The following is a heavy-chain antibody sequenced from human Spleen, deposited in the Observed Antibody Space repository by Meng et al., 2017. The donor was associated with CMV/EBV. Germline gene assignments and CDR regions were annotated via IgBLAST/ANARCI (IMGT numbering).Heavy chain of an antibody. CDR1: GGSISSSSYY. J-gene: IGHJ3*02. CDR2: IYYSGST. Sequence: SETLSLTCTVSGGSISSSSYYWGWIRQPPGKGLEWIGSIYYSGSTYYNPSLKSRVTISVDTSKNQFSLKLSSVTAADTAMYYCVRVREDEYYLDAFDIWGQGTMVTVSS. V-gene: IGHV4-39*07. D-gene: IGHD1-26*01. CDR3: VRVREDEYYLDAFDI.